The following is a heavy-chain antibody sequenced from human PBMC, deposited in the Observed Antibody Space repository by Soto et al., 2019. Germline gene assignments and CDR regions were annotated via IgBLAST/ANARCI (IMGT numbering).Heavy chain of an antibody. Sequence: GGSLRLSCAASGFTFSNYWMNWVRQLPGKGLAWVSRIRGDGGATNYADSVKGRFTISRDNANKMLYLQMNSLRVEDTAVYYCTRSDWFDPWGQGT. J-gene: IGHJ5*02. CDR2: IRGDGGAT. V-gene: IGHV3-74*01. CDR1: GFTFSNYW. CDR3: TRSDWFDP.